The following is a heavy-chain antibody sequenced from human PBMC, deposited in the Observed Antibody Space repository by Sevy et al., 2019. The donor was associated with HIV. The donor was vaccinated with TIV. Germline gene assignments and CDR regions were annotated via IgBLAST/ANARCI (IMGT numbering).Heavy chain of an antibody. CDR2: IYYSGST. J-gene: IGHJ5*02. Sequence: SETLSLTCTVSGGSISSYYWSWIRQPPGKGLEWIGYIYYSGSTNYNPSLKSRVTISVDTSKNQFSLKLSAVTAADTAGYYCAGVFRYCISTSCYTGWFDPWGQGTLVTVSS. D-gene: IGHD2-2*02. CDR1: GGSISSYY. V-gene: IGHV4-59*01. CDR3: AGVFRYCISTSCYTGWFDP.